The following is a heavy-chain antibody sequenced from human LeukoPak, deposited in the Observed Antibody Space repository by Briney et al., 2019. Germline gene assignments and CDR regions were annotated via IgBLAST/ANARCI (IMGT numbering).Heavy chain of an antibody. Sequence: SIKVSCKASGYTFTNYGFSWVRQAPGQGLEWMGWIRTYSGNTNSAQQLQGRVTMTSDTSTSTVYMELRSLISDDTAVYYCARGYCRSTSCHEPPLYGMDVWGQGTTVTVS. J-gene: IGHJ6*02. CDR3: ARGYCRSTSCHEPPLYGMDV. CDR2: IRTYSGNT. D-gene: IGHD2-2*01. CDR1: GYTFTNYG. V-gene: IGHV1-18*04.